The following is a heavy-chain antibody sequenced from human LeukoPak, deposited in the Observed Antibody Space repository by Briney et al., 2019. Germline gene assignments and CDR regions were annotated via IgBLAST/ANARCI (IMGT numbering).Heavy chain of an antibody. V-gene: IGHV3-30-3*01. CDR2: ISYDGTNK. Sequence: GGSLRLSCAASGFTFNSYAMHWVRRAPGKGLEWVAVISYDGTNKYYADSVKGRFTISRDSSKNTLYLQMNSLRAEDTAVYYCARDRFCSDTTCYHGYYFDSWGQGTLVTVSS. D-gene: IGHD2-2*01. CDR1: GFTFNSYA. CDR3: ARDRFCSDTTCYHGYYFDS. J-gene: IGHJ4*02.